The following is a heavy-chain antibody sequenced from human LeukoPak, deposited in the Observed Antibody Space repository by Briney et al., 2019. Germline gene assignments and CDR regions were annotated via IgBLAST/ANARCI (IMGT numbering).Heavy chain of an antibody. J-gene: IGHJ5*02. V-gene: IGHV1-2*02. Sequence: SVKVSCKASGYTFTGYYMHWVRQAPGQGLEWMGWINPNSGGTNYAQKFQGRVTMTRDTSISTAYMELSRLRSDDTAVYYCARDYYDSSGANWFDPWGQGTLVTVSS. CDR1: GYTFTGYY. D-gene: IGHD3-22*01. CDR2: INPNSGGT. CDR3: ARDYYDSSGANWFDP.